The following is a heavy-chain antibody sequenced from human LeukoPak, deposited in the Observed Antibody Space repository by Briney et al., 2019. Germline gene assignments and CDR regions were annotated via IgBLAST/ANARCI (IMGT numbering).Heavy chain of an antibody. D-gene: IGHD2-2*02. CDR2: INPNSGGT. J-gene: IGHJ6*03. Sequence: ASVKVSCKASGYTFTGYYMRWVRQAPGQGLEWMGWINPNSGGTNYAQKFQGRVTMTRDTSISTAYMELSRLRSDDTAVYYCARGGPLGYCSSTSCYTGYYYYYMDVWGKRTTVTVSS. V-gene: IGHV1-2*02. CDR1: GYTFTGYY. CDR3: ARGGPLGYCSSTSCYTGYYYYYMDV.